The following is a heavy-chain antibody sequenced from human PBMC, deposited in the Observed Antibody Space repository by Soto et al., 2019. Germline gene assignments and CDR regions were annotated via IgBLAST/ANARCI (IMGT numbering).Heavy chain of an antibody. Sequence: QVQLVQSGAEVKKPGASVKVSCKASGYTFTSYAMHWVRQAPGQRLEWMGWMNAGNGNTKYSQKFQGRVTITRDTSASTAYMELSSLRSEDTAVYYCASDINCSGGSCYDYWGQGTLVTVSS. CDR2: MNAGNGNT. V-gene: IGHV1-3*01. CDR3: ASDINCSGGSCYDY. J-gene: IGHJ4*02. D-gene: IGHD2-15*01. CDR1: GYTFTSYA.